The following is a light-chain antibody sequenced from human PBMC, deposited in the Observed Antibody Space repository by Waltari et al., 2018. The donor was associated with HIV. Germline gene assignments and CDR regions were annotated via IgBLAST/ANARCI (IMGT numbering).Light chain of an antibody. CDR2: DDT. CDR1: NIGSKS. J-gene: IGLJ3*02. Sequence: SYVLTQPPSVSVAPGQTARITCGGPNIGSKSVHWYQQRPGQAPVLVVYDDTDRPSGIFEGFSGSNSGNTATLTITGVEAGDEADYYCQVWDTSTDHAVFGGGAMLTVL. V-gene: IGLV3-21*02. CDR3: QVWDTSTDHAV.